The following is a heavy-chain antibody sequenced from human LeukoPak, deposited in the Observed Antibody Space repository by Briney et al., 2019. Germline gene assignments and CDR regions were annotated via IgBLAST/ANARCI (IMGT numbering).Heavy chain of an antibody. J-gene: IGHJ2*01. CDR1: GGSISSSSHY. D-gene: IGHD3-10*01. CDR2: IYYSGIT. V-gene: IGHV4-39*01. CDR3: ARTPVWGSGSYFDL. Sequence: SETLSLXCTVSGGSISSSSHYWGWNRQPPGKGPEWIGSIYYSGITYYNPSLKSRVTISVDTSKNQFSLKLSSVTAADTAVYYCARTPVWGSGSYFDLWGRGTLVTVSS.